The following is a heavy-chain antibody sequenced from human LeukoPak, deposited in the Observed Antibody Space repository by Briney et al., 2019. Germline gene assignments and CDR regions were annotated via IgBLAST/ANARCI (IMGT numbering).Heavy chain of an antibody. CDR2: IHSGGTT. CDR1: GFTVSNDY. V-gene: IGHV3-53*01. J-gene: IGHJ4*02. D-gene: IGHD5-12*01. Sequence: GGSLRLSCAASGFTVSNDYMSWVRQSPGKGLEWVSVIHSGGTTNYADSVQGRFTISRDNTKTTVYLHMNSLRAEDTAVYYCARDSDSGYGPFASWGQGTLVTVSS. CDR3: ARDSDSGYGPFAS.